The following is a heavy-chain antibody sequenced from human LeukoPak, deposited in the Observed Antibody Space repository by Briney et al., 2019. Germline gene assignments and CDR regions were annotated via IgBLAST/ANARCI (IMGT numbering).Heavy chain of an antibody. D-gene: IGHD3-10*01. Sequence: GGSLRLSCAASGFTFSSYAMSWVRQAPGKGLEWVSAISGSDGSTYYADSVKGRFTISRDNSKNTLYLQMNSLRAEDTAVYYCAKIPTWFGDHHYFDYWGQGTLVTVSS. V-gene: IGHV3-23*01. CDR1: GFTFSSYA. CDR2: ISGSDGST. CDR3: AKIPTWFGDHHYFDY. J-gene: IGHJ4*02.